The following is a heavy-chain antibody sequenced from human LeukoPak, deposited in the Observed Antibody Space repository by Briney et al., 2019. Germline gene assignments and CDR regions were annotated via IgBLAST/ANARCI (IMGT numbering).Heavy chain of an antibody. D-gene: IGHD3-22*01. J-gene: IGHJ4*02. CDR1: GLTFSSYP. V-gene: IGHV3-30-3*01. CDR2: ISYDGSEK. Sequence: GGSLRLSCAASGLTFSSYPMHWVRQAPGKGLEWVAVISYDGSEKHYADPVKGRFTISRDNSKNTLYLQMSSLRAEDTAMYYCAREGNSGHYPYWGQGILVTVSS. CDR3: AREGNSGHYPY.